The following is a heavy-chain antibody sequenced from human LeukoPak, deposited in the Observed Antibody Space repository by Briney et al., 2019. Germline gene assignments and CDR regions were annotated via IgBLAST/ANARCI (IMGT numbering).Heavy chain of an antibody. CDR3: ARSSKDFYCSGGSCYPPDY. V-gene: IGHV1-2*02. J-gene: IGHJ4*02. CDR2: INPNSGGT. CDR1: GYTFTGYY. Sequence: ASVKVSCKASGYTFTGYYMHWVRQAPGQGLEWMGWINPNSGGTNYAQKFQGRVTMTRETSISTAYMELSRLRSDDTAVYYCARSSKDFYCSGGSCYPPDYWGQGTLVTVSS. D-gene: IGHD2-15*01.